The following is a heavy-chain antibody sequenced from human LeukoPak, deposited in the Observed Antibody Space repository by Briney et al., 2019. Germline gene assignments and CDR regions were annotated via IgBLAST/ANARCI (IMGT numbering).Heavy chain of an antibody. CDR1: GGSFSGYY. V-gene: IGHV4-34*01. J-gene: IGHJ3*02. CDR3: ARGRRLTDAFDI. CDR2: INHSGST. D-gene: IGHD2-21*02. Sequence: SETLSLTCAVYGGSFSGYYWSWIRQPPGKGLEWIGEINHSGSTNYNPSLKSRVTISVDTSKNQFSLKLNFVTAADTAVYYCARGRRLTDAFDIWGQGTMVTVSS.